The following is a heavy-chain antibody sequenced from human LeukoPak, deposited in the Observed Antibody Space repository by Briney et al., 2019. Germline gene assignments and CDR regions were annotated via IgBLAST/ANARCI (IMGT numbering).Heavy chain of an antibody. V-gene: IGHV3-7*03. CDR1: GFTFSNYY. CDR3: EGDAREYRFLERLSPRYMDV. CDR2: IKTDVSQI. J-gene: IGHJ6*03. Sequence: PGGSLRLSCAASGFTFSNYYMSWIRQAPGKGLEWVANIKTDVSQIYYVDSLKGRFTISRDNAKNSVYLQMNSLRFEDTALYYCEGDAREYRFLERLSPRYMDVWGQGTMVTVSS. D-gene: IGHD3-3*01.